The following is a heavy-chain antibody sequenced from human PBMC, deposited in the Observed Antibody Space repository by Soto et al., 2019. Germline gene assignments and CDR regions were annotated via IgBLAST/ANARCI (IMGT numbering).Heavy chain of an antibody. CDR3: ACKSPQPGHMAY. J-gene: IGHJ4*02. Sequence: EVQLVESGGGLVHPGWSLRLSCAASGFVFSARYMDWVRQAPGKGLEWVGRSRNKANSYTTEYAASVKGRFAISRDDSKNSLYLQRDRRKTADTDVYYCACKSPQPGHMAYWGQGTLVPVSS. V-gene: IGHV3-72*01. CDR1: GFVFSARY. D-gene: IGHD6-13*01. CDR2: SRNKANSYTT.